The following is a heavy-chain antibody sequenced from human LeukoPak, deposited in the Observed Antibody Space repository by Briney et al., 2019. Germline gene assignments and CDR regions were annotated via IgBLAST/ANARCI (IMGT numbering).Heavy chain of an antibody. D-gene: IGHD3-10*01. Sequence: SVKVSCKASGGTFSSYAISWVRQAPGQGLEWMGGIIPIFGTANYAQKFQGRVTITADESASTAYMELSSLRSEDTAVYYCARDLSGSYSGGYFDYWGQGTLVTVSS. CDR2: IIPIFGTA. CDR1: GGTFSSYA. CDR3: ARDLSGSYSGGYFDY. V-gene: IGHV1-69*13. J-gene: IGHJ4*02.